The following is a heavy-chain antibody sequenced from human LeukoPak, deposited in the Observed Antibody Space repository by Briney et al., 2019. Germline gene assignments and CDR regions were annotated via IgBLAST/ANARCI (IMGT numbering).Heavy chain of an antibody. CDR3: ARGPYDILTGYYLNY. J-gene: IGHJ4*02. D-gene: IGHD3-9*01. Sequence: GGSLRLSCAASGFTFCSYSMNWVRQAPGKGLEWVSSISSSSSYIYYADSVKGRFTISRDNAKNSLYLQMNSLRAEDTAVYYCARGPYDILTGYYLNYWGQGTLVTVSS. V-gene: IGHV3-21*01. CDR1: GFTFCSYS. CDR2: ISSSSSYI.